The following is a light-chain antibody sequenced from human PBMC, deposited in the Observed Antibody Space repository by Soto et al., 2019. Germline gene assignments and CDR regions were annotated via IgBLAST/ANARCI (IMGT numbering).Light chain of an antibody. V-gene: IGKV1-5*01. CDR1: QSISEF. J-gene: IGKJ4*01. CDR3: QQYSGYPLT. Sequence: DIQMTQSPSTLSASVGDRVTIACRASQSISEFLAWYQRKPGKAPELLIYDASNLETGVPSRFSGSGSGTEFTLTITSLQPDDVASYYCQQYSGYPLTFGGGTRVEIK. CDR2: DAS.